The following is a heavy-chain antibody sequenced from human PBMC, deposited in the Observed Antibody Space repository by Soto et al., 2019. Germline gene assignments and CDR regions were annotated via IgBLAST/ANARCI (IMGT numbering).Heavy chain of an antibody. CDR3: ARDLQAGTDNVNWFAP. V-gene: IGHV3-30*04. D-gene: IGHD1-1*01. CDR2: IAYDGSNR. J-gene: IGHJ5*02. CDR1: GFSISRSA. Sequence: QVQLVESEGGVVQPGRSLRLSCAASGFSISRSAMHWVRQAPDKGLEWVAVIAYDGSNRWYADSAKGRFTISRDNSKNTVYLQMSSLRGEDTAVYYCARDLQAGTDNVNWFAPWGQGTLVTVSS.